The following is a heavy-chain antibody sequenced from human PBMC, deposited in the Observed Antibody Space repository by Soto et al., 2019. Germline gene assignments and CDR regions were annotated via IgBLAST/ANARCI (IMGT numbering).Heavy chain of an antibody. D-gene: IGHD2-15*01. Sequence: ASVKVSCKASGYTFTSYGISWVRQAPGQGLEWMGWISAYNGNTNYAQKLQGRVTMTTDTSTSAAYMELRSLRSDDTAVYYCARDPGYCSGASCSAWFDPWGQGTPVTVSS. CDR1: GYTFTSYG. V-gene: IGHV1-18*01. CDR2: ISAYNGNT. J-gene: IGHJ5*02. CDR3: ARDPGYCSGASCSAWFDP.